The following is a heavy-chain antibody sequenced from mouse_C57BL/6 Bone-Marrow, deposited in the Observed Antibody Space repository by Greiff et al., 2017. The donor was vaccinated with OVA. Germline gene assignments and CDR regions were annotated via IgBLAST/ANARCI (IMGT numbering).Heavy chain of an antibody. J-gene: IGHJ4*01. CDR2: IDPTDSYT. CDR3: ARSNAMDY. Sequence: QVQLKQPGAELVMPGASVKLSCKASGYTFTSYWMHWVKQRPGQGLEWIGEIDPTDSYTNYNQKFKGKSTLTVDKSSSTAYMQLRSLTSEDSAVYYCARSNAMDYWGQGTSVTVSS. V-gene: IGHV1-69*01. CDR1: GYTFTSYW.